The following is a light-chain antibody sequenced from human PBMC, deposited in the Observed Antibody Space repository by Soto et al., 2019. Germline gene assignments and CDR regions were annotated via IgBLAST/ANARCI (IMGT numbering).Light chain of an antibody. Sequence: QSVLTQPPSVSAAPGQKVTISCSGSSSNIRNYYVSWYHQLPGTAPKLLIYDNNKRPSGIPDRFSGSKSGTSATLAITGLQTGDEGDSSCGTWDSSLNVYVFGGGTKVTVL. J-gene: IGLJ1*01. V-gene: IGLV1-51*01. CDR2: DNN. CDR1: SSNIRNYY. CDR3: GTWDSSLNVYV.